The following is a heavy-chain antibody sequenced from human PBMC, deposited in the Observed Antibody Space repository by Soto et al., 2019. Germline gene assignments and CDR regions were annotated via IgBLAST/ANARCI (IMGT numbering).Heavy chain of an antibody. J-gene: IGHJ3*02. CDR1: GFTVSSNY. V-gene: IGHV3-66*01. CDR2: IYSGGST. Sequence: GGSLRLSCAASGFTVSSNYMSWVRQAPGKGLEWVSVIYSGGSTYYADSVKGRFTISRDNSKNTLYLQMNSLRAEDTAVYYCAREVVTRGGGAFDIWGQGTMVTVSS. CDR3: AREVVTRGGGAFDI. D-gene: IGHD2-21*02.